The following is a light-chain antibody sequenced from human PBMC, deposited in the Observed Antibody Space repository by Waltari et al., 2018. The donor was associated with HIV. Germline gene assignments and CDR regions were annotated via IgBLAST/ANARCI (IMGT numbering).Light chain of an antibody. Sequence: VVTQEPSLTVSPGGTVTLTCTSSTGAVTSSSYASWFQQRPGQAPRPLIYSADKRHSWTPDHFSGSLLGAKAALTLFGAQPEDEADYFCLLYYGGRQSTWVFGGGTKLTV. CDR3: LLYYGGRQSTWV. V-gene: IGLV7-43*01. J-gene: IGLJ3*02. CDR1: TGAVTSSSY. CDR2: SAD.